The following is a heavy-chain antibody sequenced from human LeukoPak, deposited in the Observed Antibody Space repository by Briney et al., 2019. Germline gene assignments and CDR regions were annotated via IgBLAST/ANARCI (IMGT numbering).Heavy chain of an antibody. Sequence: PGGSLRLSCAASGFTFSNYWMSWVRQAPGKGLEWVANINQDESEKYYVDSVKGRFTISRDNAKNSLYLQMNSLRVEDTAVYYCARDMDVRGQGTTVIVSS. CDR1: GFTFSNYW. J-gene: IGHJ6*02. V-gene: IGHV3-7*03. CDR3: ARDMDV. CDR2: INQDESEK.